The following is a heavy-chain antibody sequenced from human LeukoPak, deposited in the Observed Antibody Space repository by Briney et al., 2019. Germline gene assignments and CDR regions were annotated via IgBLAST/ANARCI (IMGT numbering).Heavy chain of an antibody. CDR1: GLTFSNAW. CDR2: IRYVGTNK. D-gene: IGHD3-22*01. CDR3: AKDFSVYYYDSRVLDY. Sequence: GPSLRLSCAAAGLTFSNAWMSWVRQAPGKGLECLPFIRYVGTNKYYAHSVKGRFKISRDNSKNTLYLKMNSLRAEDRAVYYCAKDFSVYYYDSRVLDYWGQGPLVTVSS. J-gene: IGHJ4*02. V-gene: IGHV3-30*02.